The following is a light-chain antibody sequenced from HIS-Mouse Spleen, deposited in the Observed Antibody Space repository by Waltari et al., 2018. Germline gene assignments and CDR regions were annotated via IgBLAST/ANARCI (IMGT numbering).Light chain of an antibody. J-gene: IGKJ1*01. CDR2: LGS. CDR1: QSLLHSNGYNY. V-gene: IGKV2-28*01. Sequence: DIVMTQSPLSLPVTPGEPASFSCRSSQSLLHSNGYNYLDWYLQKPGQSPQLLIYLGSNRASGVPDRFSGSGSGTDFTLKISRVEAEYVGVYYCMQALQTPWTFGQGTKVEIK. CDR3: MQALQTPWT.